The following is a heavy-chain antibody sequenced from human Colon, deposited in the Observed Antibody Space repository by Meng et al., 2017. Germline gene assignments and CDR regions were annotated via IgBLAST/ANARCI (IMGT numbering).Heavy chain of an antibody. D-gene: IGHD2-21*01. J-gene: IGHJ5*02. V-gene: IGHV1-69*02. CDR1: GGTFSNYN. CDR3: ATGGGGGELAS. CDR2: IIPIFGLS. Sequence: QVHLVQSGAEVNTPGSSVTVSCTASGGTFSNYNLNFVRQAPGQGLEWMGRIIPIFGLSDYAHKFQGRVTINADKSTGIAYMELYRLTSDDTAVYSCATGGGGGELASWGQGTLVTVSS.